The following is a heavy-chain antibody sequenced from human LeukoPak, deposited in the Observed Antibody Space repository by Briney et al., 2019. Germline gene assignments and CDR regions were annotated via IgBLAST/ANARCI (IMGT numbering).Heavy chain of an antibody. CDR3: ARAVLGSDGAMDI. Sequence: GGSLRLSCAASGFTVRGTYLNWVRQAPGKGLEWVPVIYSGDTTYYADSVKGRFTTSRDNSKNTLYLQMNSLRDEDTAVYYCARAVLGSDGAMDIWGQGTLVTVSS. CDR2: IYSGDTT. V-gene: IGHV3-53*01. D-gene: IGHD1-26*01. CDR1: GFTVRGTY. J-gene: IGHJ3*02.